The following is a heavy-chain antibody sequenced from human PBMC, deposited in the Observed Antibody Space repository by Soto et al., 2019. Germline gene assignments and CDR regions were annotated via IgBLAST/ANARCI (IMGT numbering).Heavy chain of an antibody. CDR3: ASKLTYGASSDY. CDR2: ISGSSDTT. Sequence: GGSLRLSCAASGFTFSDYAMNWVRQAPGKGLEWVSTISGSSDTTYYADSVKGRFTISRDNSKNTLYLQMNSLRAEDTAVYYCASKLTYGASSDYWGQGTLVTVSS. J-gene: IGHJ4*02. V-gene: IGHV3-23*01. CDR1: GFTFSDYA. D-gene: IGHD4-17*01.